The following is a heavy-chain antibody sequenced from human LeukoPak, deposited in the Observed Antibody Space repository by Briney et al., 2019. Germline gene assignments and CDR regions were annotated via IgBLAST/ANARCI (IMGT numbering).Heavy chain of an antibody. Sequence: PGGSLRLSCAASGLTFSSYSMNWVRKAPGKGLEWVSYISSSSGTTYYAASVKGRFTISRDNAKNSLYLQMNSLRAEDTAVYYCARVIAWYYYYMDVWGKGTTVTVSS. J-gene: IGHJ6*03. CDR3: ARVIAWYYYYMDV. V-gene: IGHV3-48*04. D-gene: IGHD3-22*01. CDR2: ISSSSGTT. CDR1: GLTFSSYS.